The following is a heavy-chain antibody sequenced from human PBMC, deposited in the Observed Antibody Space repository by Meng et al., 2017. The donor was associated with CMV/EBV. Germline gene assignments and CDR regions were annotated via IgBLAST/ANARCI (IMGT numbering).Heavy chain of an antibody. CDR1: GYTLTELS. CDR2: FDPEDGET. Sequence: ASVKVSCKVSGYTLTELSMHWVRQAPGKGLEWMGGFDPEDGETIYAQKFQGRVTMTEDTSTDTAYMELSGLRSEDTAVYYCATLYYYDSSPPGETNDAFDIWGQGTMVTVSS. CDR3: ATLYYYDSSPPGETNDAFDI. J-gene: IGHJ3*02. V-gene: IGHV1-24*01. D-gene: IGHD3-22*01.